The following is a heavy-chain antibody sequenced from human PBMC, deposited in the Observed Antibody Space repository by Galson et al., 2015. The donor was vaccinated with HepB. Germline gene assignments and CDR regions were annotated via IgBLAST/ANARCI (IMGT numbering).Heavy chain of an antibody. CDR3: ARAELGEMATIYDY. J-gene: IGHJ4*02. D-gene: IGHD5-24*01. V-gene: IGHV3-30-3*01. Sequence: SLRLSCAASGFTFSSYAMHWVRQAPGKGLEWVAVISYDGSNKYYADSVKGRFTISRDNSKSTLYLQMNSLRAEDTAVYYCARAELGEMATIYDYWGQGTLVTVSS. CDR1: GFTFSSYA. CDR2: ISYDGSNK.